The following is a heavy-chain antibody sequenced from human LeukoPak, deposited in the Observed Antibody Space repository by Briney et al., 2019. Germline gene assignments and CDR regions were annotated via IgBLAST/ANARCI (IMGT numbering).Heavy chain of an antibody. V-gene: IGHV1-2*02. D-gene: IGHD3-22*01. J-gene: IGHJ4*02. CDR1: GYTFTGYY. Sequence: ASVKVSCKASGYTFTGYYMHWVRQAPGQGLEWMGSINPNSGGTNYAQKFQGRVTMTRDTSISTAYMELSRLRSDDTAVYYCARDYYYDSSGYYSVDYWGQGTLVTVSS. CDR3: ARDYYYDSSGYYSVDY. CDR2: INPNSGGT.